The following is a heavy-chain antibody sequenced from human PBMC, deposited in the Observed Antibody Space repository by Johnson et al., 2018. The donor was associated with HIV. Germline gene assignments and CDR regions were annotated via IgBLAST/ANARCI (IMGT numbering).Heavy chain of an antibody. V-gene: IGHV3-30*02. CDR1: GFTFSSYG. CDR2: IRYDGSNK. D-gene: IGHD6-13*01. CDR3: AKDLSSSLGPGAFDI. Sequence: QVLLVESGGGLVQPGGSLRLSCAASGFTFSSYGMHWVRQAPGKGLEWVALIRYDGSNKYYADSVKGRFTISRDNSKNTLYLQMNSLRAEDTAVYYCAKDLSSSLGPGAFDIWGQGTMVTVSS. J-gene: IGHJ3*02.